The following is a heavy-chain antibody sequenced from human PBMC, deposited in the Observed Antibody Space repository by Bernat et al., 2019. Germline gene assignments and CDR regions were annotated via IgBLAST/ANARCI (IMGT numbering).Heavy chain of an antibody. J-gene: IGHJ4*02. CDR3: AKDWGIAAAVPDY. D-gene: IGHD6-13*01. CDR2: ISYDGSNK. CDR1: GFTFSSYA. Sequence: QVQLVESGGGVVQPGRSLRLSCAASGFTFSSYAMHWVRQAPGKGLEWVAVISYDGSNKYYADSVKGRFTISRDNSKNTLYLQMNSLRAEDTAVYYCAKDWGIAAAVPDYWGQGTLVTVSS. V-gene: IGHV3-30*01.